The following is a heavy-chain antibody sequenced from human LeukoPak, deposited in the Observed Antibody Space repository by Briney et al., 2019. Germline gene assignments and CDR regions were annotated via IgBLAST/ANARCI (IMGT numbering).Heavy chain of an antibody. CDR1: GFSLSTSGVG. D-gene: IGHD6-13*01. CDR3: AHRLTGYNSNWYHGYFDY. J-gene: IGHJ4*02. V-gene: IGHV2-5*02. CDR2: IYWDDDK. Sequence: ESGPTLVKPTQTLTLTCTFSGFSLSTSGVGVGRIRQPPGKALEWLTLIYWDDDKRYNPSLKSRLTVTKDVSKSQVVLTLTNMDPVDTATYYCAHRLTGYNSNWYHGYFDYWGQGTLVTVSS.